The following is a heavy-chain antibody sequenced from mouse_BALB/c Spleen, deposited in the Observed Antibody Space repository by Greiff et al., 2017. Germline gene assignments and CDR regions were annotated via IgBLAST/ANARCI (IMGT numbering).Heavy chain of an antibody. V-gene: IGHV1-5*01. Sequence: VQLQQSGTVLARPGASVKMSCKASGYSFTSYWMHWVKQRPGQGLEWIGAIYPGNSDTSYNQKFKGKAKLTAVTSASTAYMELSSLTNEDSAVYYCTRWRWDDYYAMDYWGQGTSVTVSS. CDR1: GYSFTSYW. CDR3: TRWRWDDYYAMDY. J-gene: IGHJ4*01. D-gene: IGHD4-1*01. CDR2: IYPGNSDT.